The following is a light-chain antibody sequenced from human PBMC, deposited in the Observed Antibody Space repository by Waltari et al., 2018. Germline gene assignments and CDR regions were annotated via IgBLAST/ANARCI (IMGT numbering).Light chain of an antibody. V-gene: IGKV4-1*01. J-gene: IGKJ4*01. CDR3: QQYYSTVT. CDR1: QSVLNRDTKKNY. Sequence: DIVMTQSPDSLAVSLGERATISCRSSQSVLNRDTKKNYLGWYQQKSGQTPKLLIYWASTRESWVPDRFSGSGSGTDFTLTITSLQAEDVAVYYCQQYYSTVTFGGGTKVEIK. CDR2: WAS.